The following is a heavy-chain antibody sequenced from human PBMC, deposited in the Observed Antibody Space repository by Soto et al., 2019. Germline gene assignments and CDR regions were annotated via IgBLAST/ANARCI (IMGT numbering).Heavy chain of an antibody. D-gene: IGHD2-2*01. J-gene: IGHJ4*02. V-gene: IGHV1-18*01. CDR1: VYTFSSYD. Sequence: AAVSVSCTTCVYTFSSYDISWLRQAPGQGLEWIGWISTYNGNTNYVPKFQGRITMTTDTSTSTAYMELRSLRSDDTALYFCARDTSNYFDFWGQGTPVTV. CDR3: ARDTSNYFDF. CDR2: ISTYNGNT.